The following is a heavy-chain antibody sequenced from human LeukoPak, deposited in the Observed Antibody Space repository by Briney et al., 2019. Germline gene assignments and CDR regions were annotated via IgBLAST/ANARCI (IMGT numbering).Heavy chain of an antibody. V-gene: IGHV1-46*01. CDR1: GYTFTSYY. Sequence: ASVKVSCKASGYTFTSYYMHWVRQAPGQGLEWMGIINPSGGSTGYAQKFQGRVTMTRNTSISTAYMELSSLRSEDTAVYYCARRVATAPYYYYYYYMDVWGKGTTVTISS. D-gene: IGHD5-12*01. CDR3: ARRVATAPYYYYYYYMDV. CDR2: INPSGGST. J-gene: IGHJ6*03.